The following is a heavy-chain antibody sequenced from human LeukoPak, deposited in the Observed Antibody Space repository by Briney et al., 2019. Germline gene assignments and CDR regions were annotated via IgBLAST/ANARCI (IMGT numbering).Heavy chain of an antibody. CDR3: ARDHYDFWSGYYRDYYYYMDV. CDR1: GGSITSSSHY. Sequence: SETLSLTCTVSGGSITSSSHYWGWVRQPPGKGLEWIGSIYYSGDAYYNPSLKNRVTISVDTSKSQFSLSLSSMTAADTAVYYCARDHYDFWSGYYRDYYYYMDVWGKGTTVTVSS. J-gene: IGHJ6*03. D-gene: IGHD3-3*01. V-gene: IGHV4-39*01. CDR2: IYYSGDA.